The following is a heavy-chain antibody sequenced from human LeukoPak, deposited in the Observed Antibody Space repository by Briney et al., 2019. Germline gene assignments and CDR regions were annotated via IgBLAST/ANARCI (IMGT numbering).Heavy chain of an antibody. Sequence: GGSLRLSCAASGFTFSVYAMTWVRQSPGKGLEWVSAISGSGATTYYADSVKGRFTISRDNSKNTLYLQMNGLRAEDTAVYYCAKERTNFDYWGQGTLVTVSS. CDR1: GFTFSVYA. J-gene: IGHJ4*02. V-gene: IGHV3-23*01. CDR2: ISGSGATT. CDR3: AKERTNFDY. D-gene: IGHD2-8*01.